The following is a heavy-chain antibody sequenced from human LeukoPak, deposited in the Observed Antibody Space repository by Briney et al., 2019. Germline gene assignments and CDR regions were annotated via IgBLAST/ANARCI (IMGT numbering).Heavy chain of an antibody. Sequence: ASVKVSRKASGYTFTSYTITWVRQAPGQGLEWMGWISAYNGNTNYAQKFQDRVTMTTDTSTSTAYMELRSLRSDDTAVYYCARGHDFVWGSYRTSFDYWGQGTLVTVSS. CDR3: ARGHDFVWGSYRTSFDY. V-gene: IGHV1-18*04. D-gene: IGHD3-16*02. CDR2: ISAYNGNT. CDR1: GYTFTSYT. J-gene: IGHJ4*02.